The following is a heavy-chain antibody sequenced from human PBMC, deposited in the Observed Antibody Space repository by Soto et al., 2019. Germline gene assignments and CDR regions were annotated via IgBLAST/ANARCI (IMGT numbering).Heavy chain of an antibody. CDR1: GYTFTGYY. J-gene: IGHJ6*02. CDR3: ARDLVVGPVVLDEGGRYYYGMDV. D-gene: IGHD2-2*01. CDR2: INPNSGGT. Sequence: ASVKVSCKASGYTFTGYYMHWVRQAPGQGLEWMGWINPNSGGTNYAQKFQGWVTMTRDTSISTAYMELSRLRSDDTAVYYCARDLVVGPVVLDEGGRYYYGMDVWGQGTTVTVSS. V-gene: IGHV1-2*04.